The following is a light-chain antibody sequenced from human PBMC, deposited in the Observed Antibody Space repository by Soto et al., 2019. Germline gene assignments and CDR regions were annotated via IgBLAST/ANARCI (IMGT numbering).Light chain of an antibody. CDR1: QSVSSSY. J-gene: IGKJ5*01. CDR2: GAS. CDR3: QQYGSSPPIT. Sequence: EIVLTQSPGTLSLSPGERATLSCRASQSVSSSYLAWYQQKPGQAPRLLIYGASSRATGIPDRFSGSGSGTDFTLTISRLEPEDFAVYYCQQYGSSPPITFGQGKRLELK. V-gene: IGKV3-20*01.